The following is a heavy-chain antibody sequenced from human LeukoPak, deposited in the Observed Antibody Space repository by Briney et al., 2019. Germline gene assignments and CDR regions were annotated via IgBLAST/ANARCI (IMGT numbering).Heavy chain of an antibody. V-gene: IGHV3-64*01. D-gene: IGHD3-22*01. J-gene: IGHJ4*02. CDR2: ISSNGGST. Sequence: PGGSLRLSCAASGFTFSSYDMLWVRQAPEKGLEYVPAISSNGGSTYYANSVKGRFTISRDNSKNTLYLQMGSLRAEDMAVYYCARAPDYYDSSGYHDYWGQGTLVTVSS. CDR1: GFTFSSYD. CDR3: ARAPDYYDSSGYHDY.